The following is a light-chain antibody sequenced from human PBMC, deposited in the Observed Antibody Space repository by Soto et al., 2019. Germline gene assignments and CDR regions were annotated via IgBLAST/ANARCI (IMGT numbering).Light chain of an antibody. CDR3: SSYTTSYTQV. V-gene: IGLV2-14*01. J-gene: IGLJ2*01. Sequence: QSALTQPASVSGSPGQSITISCTGTSSDVGGYNYVSWYQHHPGKVPKLMIYEVSNRPLGISNRFSGSMSGNTASLTISGLQSEDEADYYCSSYTTSYTQVFGGGTKLTVL. CDR1: SSDVGGYNY. CDR2: EVS.